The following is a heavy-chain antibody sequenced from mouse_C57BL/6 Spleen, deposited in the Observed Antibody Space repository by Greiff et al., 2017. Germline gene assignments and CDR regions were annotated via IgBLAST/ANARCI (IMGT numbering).Heavy chain of an antibody. Sequence: QVQLQQPGAELVKPGASVKLSCKASGYTFTSYWMHWVKQRPGQGLEWIGMIHPNSGSTNYNEKFKSKATLTVDKSSSTAYMQLSSLTSEDSAVYYCAREDYYGSRSGWYFDVWGTGTTVTVSS. CDR1: GYTFTSYW. CDR3: AREDYYGSRSGWYFDV. J-gene: IGHJ1*03. CDR2: IHPNSGST. D-gene: IGHD1-1*01. V-gene: IGHV1-64*01.